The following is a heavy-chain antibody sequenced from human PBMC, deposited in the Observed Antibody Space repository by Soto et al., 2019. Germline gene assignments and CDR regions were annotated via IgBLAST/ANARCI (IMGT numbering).Heavy chain of an antibody. V-gene: IGHV4-59*01. J-gene: IGHJ5*02. CDR1: GGSISSYY. Sequence: SETLSLTCTVSGGSISSYYWSWIRQPPGKGLEWIGYIYYSGSTNYNPSLKSRVTISVDTSKNQFSLKLSSVTAADTAVYYCARVIVWDFWSGYFNWFDPWGQGTLVTVSS. D-gene: IGHD3-3*01. CDR3: ARVIVWDFWSGYFNWFDP. CDR2: IYYSGST.